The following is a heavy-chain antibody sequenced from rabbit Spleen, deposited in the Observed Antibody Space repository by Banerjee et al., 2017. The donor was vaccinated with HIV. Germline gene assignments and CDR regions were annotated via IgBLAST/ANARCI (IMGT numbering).Heavy chain of an antibody. Sequence: QSLEESGGDLVKPGASLTLTCTASGFSFSSSYWICWVRQAPGKGLEWIACIYAGSSGSTYYASWAKGRFTISKTSSTTVTLQMTSLTAADTATYFCARGIAYGYAGDWGEDLWGPGTLVTVS. CDR3: ARGIAYGYAGDWGEDL. V-gene: IGHV1S40*01. D-gene: IGHD6-1*01. J-gene: IGHJ6*01. CDR1: GFSFSSSYW. CDR2: IYAGSSGST.